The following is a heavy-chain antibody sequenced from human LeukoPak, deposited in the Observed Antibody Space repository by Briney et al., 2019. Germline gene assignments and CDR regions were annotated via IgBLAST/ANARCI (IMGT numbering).Heavy chain of an antibody. CDR3: ASRKLANDY. CDR2: ISAYNGNT. CDR1: GYTFTSYG. V-gene: IGHV1-18*01. Sequence: GASVKVSCKASGYTFTSYGISWVRQAPGQGLEWMGWISAYNGNTSYAQKFQGRVTMTRDMSTSTVYMELSSLRSEDTAVYYCASRKLANDYWGQGTLVTVSS. D-gene: IGHD1-1*01. J-gene: IGHJ4*02.